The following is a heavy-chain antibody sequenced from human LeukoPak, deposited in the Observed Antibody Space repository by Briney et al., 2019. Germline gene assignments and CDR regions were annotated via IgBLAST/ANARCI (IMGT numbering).Heavy chain of an antibody. Sequence: GGSLRLSCAASGFTFSNAWMNWVRQAPGKGLEWVSYISSSSSTIYYADSVKGRFTISRDNAKNSLYLQMNSLRAEDTAVYYCARGIAVADDYFDYWGQGTLVTVSS. J-gene: IGHJ4*02. CDR3: ARGIAVADDYFDY. D-gene: IGHD6-19*01. CDR1: GFTFSNAW. CDR2: ISSSSSTI. V-gene: IGHV3-48*04.